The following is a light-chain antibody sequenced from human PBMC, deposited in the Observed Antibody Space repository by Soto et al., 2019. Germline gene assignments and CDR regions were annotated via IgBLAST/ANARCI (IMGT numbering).Light chain of an antibody. V-gene: IGKV3-11*01. Sequence: EIVLTQSPATLSLSPGERATLSCRASQSVSSYLAWYQQKPGQAPRLLIYDASNRATGIPARFSGSESGTDFTLNISSLEPEDFAVYYCQQRSNWPLTFGGGTKVEIK. J-gene: IGKJ4*01. CDR1: QSVSSY. CDR3: QQRSNWPLT. CDR2: DAS.